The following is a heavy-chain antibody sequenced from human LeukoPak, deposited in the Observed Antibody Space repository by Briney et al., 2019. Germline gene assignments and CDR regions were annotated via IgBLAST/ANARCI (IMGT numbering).Heavy chain of an antibody. D-gene: IGHD3-10*01. CDR1: GYTFTSYG. J-gene: IGHJ6*03. CDR3: ARAFGGDPGYYYYMDV. Sequence: GASVKVSCKASGYTFTSYGISWVRQAPGQGLEWMGWIIAYTGYTNYAQNFQGRVTMTTDTSTSTAYMELRSLRSDGTDVYYCARAFGGDPGYYYYMDVWGKGTTVTVSS. V-gene: IGHV1-18*01. CDR2: IIAYTGYT.